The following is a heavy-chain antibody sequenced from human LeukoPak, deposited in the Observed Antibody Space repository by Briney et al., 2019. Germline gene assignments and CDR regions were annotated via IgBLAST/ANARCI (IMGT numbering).Heavy chain of an antibody. V-gene: IGHV3-48*04. D-gene: IGHD1-7*01. CDR2: ISPSSSRI. J-gene: IGHJ4*02. Sequence: GGSLRLSCAASGFTFSSYNMNWVRQAPGKGLEWVSYISPSSSRIDYAASVRGRFTISRDNAKSSLYLQMNSLSTDDTAVYYCARMNYVSSGWGAPFDDWGQGTLVSVSS. CDR1: GFTFSSYN. CDR3: ARMNYVSSGWGAPFDD.